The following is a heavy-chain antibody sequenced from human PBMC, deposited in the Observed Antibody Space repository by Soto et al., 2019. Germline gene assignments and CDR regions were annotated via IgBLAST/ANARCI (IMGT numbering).Heavy chain of an antibody. CDR1: GGSISSGTYY. CDR3: ARRYGDYFDF. CDR2: IYYSGST. V-gene: IGHV4-39*01. D-gene: IGHD4-17*01. Sequence: SETLSLTCTVSGGSISSGTYYWGWIRQPPGKGLEWIGSIYYSGSTYYNPSLKSRVTISVDTSKNQFSLKLSSVTAADTAVYYCARRYGDYFDFWGQGTLVTVSS. J-gene: IGHJ4*02.